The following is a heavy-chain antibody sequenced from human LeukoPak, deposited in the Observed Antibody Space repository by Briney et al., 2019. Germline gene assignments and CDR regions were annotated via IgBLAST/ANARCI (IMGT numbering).Heavy chain of an antibody. CDR2: TYYRSKWYN. CDR1: GDSVSSNSAA. J-gene: IGHJ6*03. CDR3: ARGLRYCSSTSCPMVYYYYYMDV. D-gene: IGHD2-2*01. V-gene: IGHV6-1*01. Sequence: SQTLSLTCAISGDSVSSNSAAWNWIRQSPSRGLEWLGRTYYRSKWYNDYAVSVKSRITINPDTSKNQFSLQLNSVTPEDTAVYYCARGLRYCSSTSCPMVYYYYYMDVWGKGTTDTVSS.